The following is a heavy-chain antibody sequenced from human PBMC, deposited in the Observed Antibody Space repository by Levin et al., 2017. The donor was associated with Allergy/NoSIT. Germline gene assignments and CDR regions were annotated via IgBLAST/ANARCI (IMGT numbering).Heavy chain of an antibody. V-gene: IGHV4-4*07. CDR3: ARSVAEAARFDY. D-gene: IGHD2-21*01. CDR2: IYSSGST. CDR1: GGSIRNYY. J-gene: IGHJ4*02. Sequence: SQTLSLPCSVSGGSIRNYYWSWIRQSAGKGLEVIGRIYSSGSTNYNPSLKSRVTMSVDTSKNQVSLKLTSVTAADTATYYCARSVAEAARFDYWGQGTLVTVSS.